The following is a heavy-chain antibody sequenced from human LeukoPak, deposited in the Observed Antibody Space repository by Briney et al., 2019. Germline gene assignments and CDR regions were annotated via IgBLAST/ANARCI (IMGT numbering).Heavy chain of an antibody. V-gene: IGHV4-31*03. Sequence: SETLSLTCTVSGGSISSGGYYWSWIRQHPGKGLEWIGYIYYNGSTYYNPSLKSRVTISVDTSKNQFSLKLSSVTAADTAVYYCARVLGTMVRGVEYYFDYWGQGTLVTVSS. CDR3: ARVLGTMVRGVEYYFDY. D-gene: IGHD3-10*01. CDR1: GGSISSGGYY. CDR2: IYYNGST. J-gene: IGHJ4*02.